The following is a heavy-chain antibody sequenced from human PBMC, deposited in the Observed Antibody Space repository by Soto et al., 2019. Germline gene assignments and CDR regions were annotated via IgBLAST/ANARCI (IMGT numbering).Heavy chain of an antibody. V-gene: IGHV3-30-3*01. Sequence: VQLVESGGGVVQPGRSLRLSCAASGFTFSSYAMHWVRQAPGKGLEWVAVISYDGSNKYYADSVKGRFTISRDNSKNTLYLQMNSLRAEDTAVYYCARDTYYDFWSGYGGGYDYWGQGTLVTVSS. CDR2: ISYDGSNK. J-gene: IGHJ4*02. CDR1: GFTFSSYA. D-gene: IGHD3-3*01. CDR3: ARDTYYDFWSGYGGGYDY.